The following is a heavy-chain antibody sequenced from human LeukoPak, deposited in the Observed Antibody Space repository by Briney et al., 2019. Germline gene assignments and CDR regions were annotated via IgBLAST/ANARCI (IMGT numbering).Heavy chain of an antibody. D-gene: IGHD6-13*01. J-gene: IGHJ4*02. CDR3: ARDRVAAASLDY. V-gene: IGHV4-59*01. CDR2: IYYSGST. Sequence: NPSETLSLTCTVSGGSISSYYWSWIRQPPGKGLEWIGYIYYSGSTNYNPSLKSRVTISVDTSKNQFSLKLSSVTAADTAVYYCARDRVAAASLDYWGQGTLVTVSS. CDR1: GGSISSYY.